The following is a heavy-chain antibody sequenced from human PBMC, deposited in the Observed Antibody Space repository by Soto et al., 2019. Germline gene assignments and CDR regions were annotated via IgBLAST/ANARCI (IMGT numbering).Heavy chain of an antibody. J-gene: IGHJ4*02. CDR3: ARDSYYDSSGYYYVSFDY. D-gene: IGHD3-22*01. CDR2: ISAYNGNT. Sequence: ASVKVSCKASGYTFTSYGISWVRQAPGQGLEWMGWISAYNGNTNYAQKLQGRVTMTTDTSTSTAYMELRSLRSDDTAVYYCARDSYYDSSGYYYVSFDYWGQGTLVTVSS. CDR1: GYTFTSYG. V-gene: IGHV1-18*01.